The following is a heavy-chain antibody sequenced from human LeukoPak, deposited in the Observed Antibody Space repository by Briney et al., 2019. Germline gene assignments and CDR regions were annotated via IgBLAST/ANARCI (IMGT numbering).Heavy chain of an antibody. D-gene: IGHD3-16*01. Sequence: ASVKVSCKASGYTFTGYYMHWVRQAPGQGLEWMGWINPNSGATNYAQKFQGRVTMTRDTSISTAYMELRSLRSDDTAVYYCARQGIFGAFDIWGQGTMVTVSS. CDR1: GYTFTGYY. CDR2: INPNSGAT. CDR3: ARQGIFGAFDI. J-gene: IGHJ3*02. V-gene: IGHV1-2*02.